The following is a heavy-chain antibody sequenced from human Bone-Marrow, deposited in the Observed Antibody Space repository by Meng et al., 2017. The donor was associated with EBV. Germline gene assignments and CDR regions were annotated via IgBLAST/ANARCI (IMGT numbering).Heavy chain of an antibody. CDR3: ARGNAYNVPSFDY. D-gene: IGHD5-24*01. V-gene: IGHV4-4*02. J-gene: IGHJ4*02. CDR2: IWHGGNT. CDR1: GAASSGSNW. Sequence: VRVAESGPGLVKPSGTLSLTVAGSGAASSGSNWWSWVRQPPGKGLEWIGEIWHGGNTNYNPSLKSRVTISVDKSGNQFSLNLNSVTAADTAVYYCARGNAYNVPSFDYWGQGTLVTVSS.